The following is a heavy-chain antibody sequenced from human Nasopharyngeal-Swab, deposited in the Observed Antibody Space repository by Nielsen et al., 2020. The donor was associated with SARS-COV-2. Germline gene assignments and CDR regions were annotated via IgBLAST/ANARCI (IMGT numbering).Heavy chain of an antibody. V-gene: IGHV3-15*01. D-gene: IGHD2-2*01. J-gene: IGHJ5*02. Sequence: GGSLRLSCAASGFTFSNAWMSWVRQAPGKGLEWVGRIKSKTDGGTTDYAAPVKGRFTISRDDSKNTLYLQMSSLKTEDTAVYYCTTVEYCSSTSCLFDPWGQGTLVTVSS. CDR1: GFTFSNAW. CDR2: IKSKTDGGTT. CDR3: TTVEYCSSTSCLFDP.